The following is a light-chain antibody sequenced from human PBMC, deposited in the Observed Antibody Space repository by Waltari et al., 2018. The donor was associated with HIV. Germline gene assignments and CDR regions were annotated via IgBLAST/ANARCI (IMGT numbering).Light chain of an antibody. CDR3: SSYTSSSTPYV. CDR2: DVS. CDR1: SSDVGGYNY. J-gene: IGLJ1*01. Sequence: GSPRQSITISCTGTSSDVGGYNYVSWYQQHPGKAPKLMIYDVSNRPSGLSDRFSGSKSGNTASLTISGLQAEDEADYYCSSYTSSSTPYVFGTGTKVTVL. V-gene: IGLV2-14*03.